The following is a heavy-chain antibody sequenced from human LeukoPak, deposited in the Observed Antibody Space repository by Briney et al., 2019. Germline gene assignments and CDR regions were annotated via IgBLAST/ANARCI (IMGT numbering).Heavy chain of an antibody. CDR1: GYTFTNYD. V-gene: IGHV1-8*01. CDR3: ARGRGSRSFDY. J-gene: IGHJ4*02. Sequence: ASVKVSCKASGYTFTNYDVNWVRQASGQGLEWMGWVNPNSGNTGYAQNFQGRVTMTRDTSIRTAYMELSSLGSEDTAVYYCARGRGSRSFDYWGQGTLVTVSS. CDR2: VNPNSGNT.